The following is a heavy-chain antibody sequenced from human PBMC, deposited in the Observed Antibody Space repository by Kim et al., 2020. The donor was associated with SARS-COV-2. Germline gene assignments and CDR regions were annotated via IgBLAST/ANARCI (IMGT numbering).Heavy chain of an antibody. J-gene: IGHJ4*02. V-gene: IGHV4-59*01. Sequence: YNPSIKSRVTISEDPSKRQFSLRLTSLTPADTAIYYCAKSYSTAWFSLDFWGPGILVTVSS. D-gene: IGHD1-26*01. CDR3: AKSYSTAWFSLDF.